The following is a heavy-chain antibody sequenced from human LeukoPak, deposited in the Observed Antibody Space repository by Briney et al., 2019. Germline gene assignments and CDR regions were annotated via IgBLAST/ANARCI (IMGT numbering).Heavy chain of an antibody. J-gene: IGHJ6*03. Sequence: SETLSLTCAVSGYSISRGYYWGWIRPPPGTGLECIESIYHSGTIYYNPSLTSRVTISVDMSKNQFSLKLTSVTAADTAVYYCARVGDSTAYYYGSSYYYYMDVWGKGTTVTVSS. CDR3: ARVGDSTAYYYGSSYYYYMDV. CDR1: GYSISRGYY. D-gene: IGHD3-22*01. V-gene: IGHV4-38-2*01. CDR2: IYHSGTI.